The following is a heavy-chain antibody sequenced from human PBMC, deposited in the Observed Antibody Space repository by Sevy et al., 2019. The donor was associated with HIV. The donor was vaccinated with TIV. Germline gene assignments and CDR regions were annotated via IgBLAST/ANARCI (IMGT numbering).Heavy chain of an antibody. Sequence: ASVKVSCKASGYTFTSYGISWVRQAPGQGPEWMGWISVYNVNTNYAQTLQGRVSMTTDTSTSTAYMELRSLRSDDTAVYYCARDDCSRTSCHGSLLYWGQGTLVTVSS. CDR1: GYTFTSYG. D-gene: IGHD2-2*01. CDR2: ISVYNVNT. J-gene: IGHJ4*02. CDR3: ARDDCSRTSCHGSLLY. V-gene: IGHV1-18*01.